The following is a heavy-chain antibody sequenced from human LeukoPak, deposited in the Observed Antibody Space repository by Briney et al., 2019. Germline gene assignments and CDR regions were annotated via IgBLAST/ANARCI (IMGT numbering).Heavy chain of an antibody. V-gene: IGHV4-39*07. D-gene: IGHD3-16*01. CDR2: IYYNGDT. CDR1: GGSISSKNYY. Sequence: SETLSLTCSVSGGSISSKNYYWGWIRQPPGTGLEWIGNIYYNGDTYYNPSLKSRVTISADTSKNHFSLKLNSVTTADTAVYYCTRGAGRLIDYWGQGILVTVSS. CDR3: TRGAGRLIDY. J-gene: IGHJ4*02.